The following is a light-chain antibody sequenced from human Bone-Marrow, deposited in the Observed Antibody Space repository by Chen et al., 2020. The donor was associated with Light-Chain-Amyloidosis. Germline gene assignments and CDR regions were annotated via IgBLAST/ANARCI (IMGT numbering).Light chain of an antibody. CDR1: VLPTKY. V-gene: IGLV3-25*03. CDR3: QSADSSGTYEVI. Sequence: SYELTQPPPVSVSPGRTARITRSGDVLPTKYAYWYQQKPGQAPVLVIHRDTERPSGISERFSGSSSGTTATLTISGVQAEDEADYHCQSADSSGTYEVIFGGGTKLTVL. J-gene: IGLJ2*01. CDR2: RDT.